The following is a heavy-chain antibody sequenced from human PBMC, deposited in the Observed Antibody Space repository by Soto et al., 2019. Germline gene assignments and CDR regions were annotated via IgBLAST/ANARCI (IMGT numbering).Heavy chain of an antibody. J-gene: IGHJ5*01. CDR2: MHRNGDST. D-gene: IGHD4-17*01. V-gene: IGHV3-20*04. Sequence: EVQLVESGGGVVRPGGSLRLACAVSGFSLDEYGMSWVRQAPGKGPEWVSGMHRNGDSTGYADSVKGRFTISRDDAKNSVYLQMNSLRADDTAFYYCARDHRWGYEYGDYGDSWGHGTLVTLSS. CDR3: ARDHRWGYEYGDYGDS. CDR1: GFSLDEYG.